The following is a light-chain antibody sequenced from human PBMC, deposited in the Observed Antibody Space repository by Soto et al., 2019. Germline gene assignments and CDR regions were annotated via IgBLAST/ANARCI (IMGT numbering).Light chain of an antibody. CDR1: QSISSW. CDR3: QEYNSYSRT. J-gene: IGKJ1*01. V-gene: IGKV1-5*03. Sequence: DIQMTQSPSTLSASIGDRVIITCRASQSISSWLAWYQQKPGKAPKVLIYKTSNLESGVPSRFSGSGSGTEFTLTISSLQPYDLATYYCQEYNSYSRTFGQGTKVELK. CDR2: KTS.